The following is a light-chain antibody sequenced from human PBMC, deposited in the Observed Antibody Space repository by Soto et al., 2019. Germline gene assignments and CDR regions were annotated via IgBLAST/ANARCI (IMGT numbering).Light chain of an antibody. Sequence: QSVLTQPASVSGSPGQSITISCTGTSSDVGGYNYVSWYQQHPGKAPKFMIYDVSSRPPGVSNRFSGSKSGNTASLTISGLQAEEEADYYCCSYTTSNTRQIVFGTGTKVTVL. CDR1: SSDVGGYNY. J-gene: IGLJ1*01. V-gene: IGLV2-14*03. CDR3: CSYTTSNTRQIV. CDR2: DVS.